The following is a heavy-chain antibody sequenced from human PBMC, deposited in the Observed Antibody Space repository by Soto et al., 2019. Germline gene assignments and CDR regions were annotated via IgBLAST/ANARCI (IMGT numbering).Heavy chain of an antibody. J-gene: IGHJ3*01. V-gene: IGHV3-23*01. Sequence: EVQVLESGGDVVQPGGSLRLSCAASGFTIRNYAMSWVRQAPGKAMEWVSGISGSSDRTYYADSVKGRFTISKDTSSNTLYLQMNSLRVEGTAVYHCEGSWTWGQGTMVTVSS. CDR3: EGSWT. CDR2: ISGSSDRT. D-gene: IGHD5-12*01. CDR1: GFTIRNYA.